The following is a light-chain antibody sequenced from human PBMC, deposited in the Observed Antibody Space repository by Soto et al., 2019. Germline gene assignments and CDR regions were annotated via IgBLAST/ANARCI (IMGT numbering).Light chain of an antibody. CDR1: SSDVGSYNL. CDR3: CSYAGSSTWV. CDR2: EAS. Sequence: QSALTQPASVSGSPGQSITISCTGTSSDVGSYNLVSWYQQHPGKVPKIMIYEASKRPSGAPNRFSGSKSGNTASLTISGLQAEDEADYYCCSYAGSSTWVFGTGTKLTDL. V-gene: IGLV2-23*01. J-gene: IGLJ1*01.